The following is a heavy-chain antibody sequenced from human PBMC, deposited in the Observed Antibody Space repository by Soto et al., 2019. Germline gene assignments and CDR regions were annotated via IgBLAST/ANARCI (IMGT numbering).Heavy chain of an antibody. V-gene: IGHV3-73*02. CDR1: EFTFSGSA. D-gene: IGHD3-9*01. Sequence: EVQLVESGGGLVQPGGSLKLSCAASEFTFSGSAMHWVRQASGKGLEWVGRIRTKANSYATAYAASVKGRFTISRDDSKHTANQKMNSLKTEDTAVYYCTPGPNDDLLTDHYYGMDVWGQGNPVTVSS. CDR2: IRTKANSYAT. J-gene: IGHJ6*02. CDR3: TPGPNDDLLTDHYYGMDV.